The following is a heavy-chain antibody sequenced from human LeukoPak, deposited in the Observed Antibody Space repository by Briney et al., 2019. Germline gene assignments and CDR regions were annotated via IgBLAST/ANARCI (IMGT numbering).Heavy chain of an antibody. CDR3: ARDLLHDALTGYSLGCMDV. V-gene: IGHV3-30-3*01. CDR2: ILYDGGNK. Sequence: GGSLRLSCAASGFTFSSYAMHWVRQAPGKGLEWVAVILYDGGNKYYADSVKGRFPLSRHKSNYTRYLQMNSLRAEHTAVYYCARDLLHDALTGYSLGCMDVWGQGPSVTV. J-gene: IGHJ6*02. CDR1: GFTFSSYA. D-gene: IGHD3-9*01.